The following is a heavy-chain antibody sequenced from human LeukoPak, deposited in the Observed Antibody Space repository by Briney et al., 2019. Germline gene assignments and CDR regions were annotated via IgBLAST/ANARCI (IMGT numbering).Heavy chain of an antibody. J-gene: IGHJ6*02. CDR3: ARETGYGDYSGGLDV. CDR1: GFTFSSYA. CDR2: ISDSGRST. Sequence: PGGSLRLSCAASGFTFSSYAMSWVRQAPGKGLEWVSVISDSGRSTYYADSVKGRFTISRDNSKNTLFLQMNSLRVEDTAVYYCARETGYGDYSGGLDVWGQGTTVTVSS. V-gene: IGHV3-23*01. D-gene: IGHD4-17*01.